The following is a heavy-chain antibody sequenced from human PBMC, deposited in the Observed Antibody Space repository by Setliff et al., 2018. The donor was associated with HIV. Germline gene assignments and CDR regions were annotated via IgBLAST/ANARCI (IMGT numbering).Heavy chain of an antibody. D-gene: IGHD1-26*01. CDR2: ISYNGIT. V-gene: IGHV4-59*08. Sequence: SETLSLTCSVSGGSMRNYYWSWIRQPPRKGLEWVGYISYNGITTYNPSLKSRVTISVDMSKNQFSLKLTSVTAADTAVYYCARHRPWEVDVFDIWGHGTMVTVSS. CDR3: ARHRPWEVDVFDI. J-gene: IGHJ3*02. CDR1: GGSMRNYY.